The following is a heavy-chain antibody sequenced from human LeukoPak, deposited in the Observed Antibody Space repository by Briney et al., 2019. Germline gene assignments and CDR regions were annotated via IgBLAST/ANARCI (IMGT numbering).Heavy chain of an antibody. CDR1: GFTFSSYW. CDR3: TTEVVGATDDAFDI. V-gene: IGHV3-15*01. J-gene: IGHJ3*02. CDR2: IKSKTDGGTT. D-gene: IGHD1-26*01. Sequence: GGSLRLSCVASGFTFSSYWLTWVRQAPGKGLEWVGRIKSKTDGGTTDYAAPVKGRFTISRDDSKNTLYLQMNSLKTEDTAVYYCTTEVVGATDDAFDIWGQGTMVTVSS.